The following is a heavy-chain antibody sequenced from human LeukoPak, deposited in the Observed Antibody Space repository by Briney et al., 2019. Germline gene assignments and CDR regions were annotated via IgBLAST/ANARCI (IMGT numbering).Heavy chain of an antibody. V-gene: IGHV3-7*04. CDR1: GFTFSSYG. CDR3: ARGDNSDGDIGFDY. D-gene: IGHD2-21*02. CDR2: IKVDGSEQ. J-gene: IGHJ4*02. Sequence: GGSLRLSCAASGFTFSSYGMHWVRQAPGKGLEWVASIKVDGSEQYYVDSVKGRFTISRDNAKNSLSLQMNSLRAEDTAVYYCARGDNSDGDIGFDYWGRGTLVTVSA.